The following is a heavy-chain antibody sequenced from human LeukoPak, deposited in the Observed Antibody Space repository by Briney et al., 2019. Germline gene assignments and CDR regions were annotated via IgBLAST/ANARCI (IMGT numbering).Heavy chain of an antibody. CDR1: GFTFSSYA. CDR2: ISGSGGST. J-gene: IGHJ6*02. Sequence: GRSLRLSCAASGFTFSSYAMSWVRQAPGKGLEWVSAISGSGGSTYYADSVKGRFTISRDNSKNTLYLQMNSLRAEDTAVYYCAKALSRVPHLLRYYGMDVWGQGTTVTVSS. CDR3: AKALSRVPHLLRYYGMDV. D-gene: IGHD2-2*01. V-gene: IGHV3-23*01.